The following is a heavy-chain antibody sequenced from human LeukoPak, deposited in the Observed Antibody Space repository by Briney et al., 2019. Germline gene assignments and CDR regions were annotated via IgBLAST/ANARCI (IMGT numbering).Heavy chain of an antibody. CDR3: ASDAEQQLGFNYYYYYGMDV. CDR2: FNTYTGNT. V-gene: IGHV1-18*01. Sequence: ASVKVSCKASGYTFNTYGITWVRQAPGQGLEWMGWFNTYTGNTNYAQKLQGRVTVTTDTSTGTAYMELSSLRSEDTAVYYCASDAEQQLGFNYYYYYGMDVWGQGTTVTVSS. D-gene: IGHD6-13*01. CDR1: GYTFNTYG. J-gene: IGHJ6*02.